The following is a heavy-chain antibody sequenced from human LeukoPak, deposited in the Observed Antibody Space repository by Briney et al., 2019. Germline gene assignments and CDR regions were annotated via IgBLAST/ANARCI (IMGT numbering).Heavy chain of an antibody. CDR3: ARDRRYYDSSPPGYMDV. V-gene: IGHV3-21*01. CDR1: GFTFSSYS. D-gene: IGHD3-22*01. J-gene: IGHJ6*03. Sequence: GGSLRLSCAASGFTFSSYSMNWVRQAPGKGLEWVSSISSSSYIYYADSVKGRFTISRDNAKNSLYLQMNSLRAEDTAVYYCARDRRYYDSSPPGYMDVWGKGTTVTVSS. CDR2: ISSSSYI.